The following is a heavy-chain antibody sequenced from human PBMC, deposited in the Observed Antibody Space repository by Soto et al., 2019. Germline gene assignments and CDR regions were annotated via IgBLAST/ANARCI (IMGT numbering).Heavy chain of an antibody. J-gene: IGHJ4*02. V-gene: IGHV3-23*01. CDR2: ISGSGGST. CDR1: GFTFSSYA. D-gene: IGHD4-17*01. Sequence: GGSLRHSWAASGFTFSSYAMSWVRQATGKGLEWVSAISGSGGSTYYADSVKGRFTISRDNSKNTLYLQMNSLRAEDTAVYYCAKDRRLHDYGEYFDYWGQGTLVTVSS. CDR3: AKDRRLHDYGEYFDY.